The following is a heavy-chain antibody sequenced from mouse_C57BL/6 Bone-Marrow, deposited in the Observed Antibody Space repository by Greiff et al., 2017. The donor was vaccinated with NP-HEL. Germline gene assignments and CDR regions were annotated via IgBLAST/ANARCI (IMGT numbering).Heavy chain of an antibody. Sequence: VQLQQPGAELVMPGASVKLSCKASGYTFTSYWMHWVKQRPGQGLEWLGEIDPSDSYTNYNQKFKGKSTLTVDKSSSTAYMQLSSLTSEDSAVYYCAMGDYLDYWGQGTTLTVSS. CDR1: GYTFTSYW. CDR2: IDPSDSYT. V-gene: IGHV1-69*01. J-gene: IGHJ2*01. CDR3: AMGDYLDY. D-gene: IGHD1-1*02.